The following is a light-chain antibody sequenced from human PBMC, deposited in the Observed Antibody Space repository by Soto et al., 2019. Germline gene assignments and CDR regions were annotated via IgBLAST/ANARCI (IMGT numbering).Light chain of an antibody. CDR2: GAS. Sequence: IVFTQSTVTLSFSPRERATLSCRASQSVSSHLSAWYHQQPVQAPRLLIDGASSRATGIPDRCSGSCCRTDFTPTISILAEEDSAVYCRQQNGWPPITFGQGTRLEIK. J-gene: IGKJ5*01. CDR1: QSVSSHL. CDR3: QQNGWPPIT. V-gene: IGKV3-20*01.